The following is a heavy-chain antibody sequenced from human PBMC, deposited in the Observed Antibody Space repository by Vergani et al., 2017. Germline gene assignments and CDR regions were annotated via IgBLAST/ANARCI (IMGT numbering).Heavy chain of an antibody. CDR2: IIPIFGTA. V-gene: IGHV1-69*01. Sequence: QVQRVQSGAEVKKPGSSVKVSCKASGGTFSSYAISWVRQAPGQGLEWMGGIIPIFGTANYAQKFQGRVTITADESTSTAYMELSSLRSEDTAVYYWARGGYSYGVYDYTYSMSIWGKGTTITVAS. CDR3: ARGGYSYGVYDYTYSMSI. J-gene: IGHJ6*03. D-gene: IGHD5-18*01. CDR1: GGTFSSYA.